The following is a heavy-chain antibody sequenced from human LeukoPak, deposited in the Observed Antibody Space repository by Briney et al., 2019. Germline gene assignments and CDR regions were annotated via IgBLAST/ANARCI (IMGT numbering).Heavy chain of an antibody. V-gene: IGHV4-4*02. D-gene: IGHD6-19*01. J-gene: IGHJ5*02. CDR2: IYHSGST. CDR1: GGSISSINW. CDR3: ARGDWDIAVAGNWFDP. Sequence: PSGTLSPTCAVSGGSISSINWWNWVRQPPGKGLEWIGEIYHSGSTNYNPSLKSRVTISVDKSKNQFSLKLSSVTAADTAFYYCARGDWDIAVAGNWFDPWGQGTLVIVSS.